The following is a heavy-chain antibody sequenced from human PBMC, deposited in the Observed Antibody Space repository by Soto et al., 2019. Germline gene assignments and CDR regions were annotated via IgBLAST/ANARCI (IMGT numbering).Heavy chain of an antibody. Sequence: QVQLVESGGGVVQPGRSLRLSCAASGFTITRHAMHWVRQAPVKGLEWVAVISYDGSEKYYAESVKGRFTISRASSKNTVYLQMDSLGPEDTAVYYCAREVGASSPPGWGQGTLVTVSS. CDR1: GFTITRHA. D-gene: IGHD2-2*01. J-gene: IGHJ4*02. CDR3: AREVGASSPPG. CDR2: ISYDGSEK. V-gene: IGHV3-30-3*01.